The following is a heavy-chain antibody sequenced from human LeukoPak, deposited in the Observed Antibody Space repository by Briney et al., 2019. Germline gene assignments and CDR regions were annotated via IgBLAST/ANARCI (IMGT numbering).Heavy chain of an antibody. CDR1: GYSFSTYW. V-gene: IGHV5-51*01. J-gene: IGHJ4*02. CDR3: ARQLSEYSRSGSPFDY. Sequence: GESLKISCKGSGYSFSTYWIGWVRQMPGKGLELMGIIYPGDSDTRYSPSFQGQVTISADKSISTAYLQWTSLKASDTATYYCARQLSEYSRSGSPFDYWGQGSLVTVST. CDR2: IYPGDSDT. D-gene: IGHD3-10*01.